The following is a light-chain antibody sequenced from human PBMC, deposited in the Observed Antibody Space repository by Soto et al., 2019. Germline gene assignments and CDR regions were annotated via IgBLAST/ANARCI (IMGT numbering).Light chain of an antibody. CDR1: QSISSW. CDR3: QKYNTAPQT. CDR2: DAS. V-gene: IGKV1-27*01. Sequence: EIQMTQSPSTLSASVGDRVTITCRASQSISSWLAWYQQKPGKVPNLLIYDASTLQSGVPSRFSGSGSGPHFTLTISSLQPEDAATHSCQKYNTAPQTFGQGTKVDIK. J-gene: IGKJ1*01.